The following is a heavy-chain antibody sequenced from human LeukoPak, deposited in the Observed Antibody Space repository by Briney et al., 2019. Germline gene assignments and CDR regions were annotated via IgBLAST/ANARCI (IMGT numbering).Heavy chain of an antibody. J-gene: IGHJ6*03. CDR1: GGTFSSYA. CDR3: ARAGKNQGYSSGWYYYYYMDV. V-gene: IGHV1-69*06. Sequence: ASVKVSCKASGGTFSSYAISWVRQAPGQGLEWMGGIIPIFGTANYAQKFQGRVTITADKSTSTAYMELSSLRSEDTAVYYCARAGKNQGYSSGWYYYYYMDVWGKGTTVTVSS. D-gene: IGHD6-19*01. CDR2: IIPIFGTA.